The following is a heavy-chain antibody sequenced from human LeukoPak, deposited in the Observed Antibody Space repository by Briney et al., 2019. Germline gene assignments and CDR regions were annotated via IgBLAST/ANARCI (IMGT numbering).Heavy chain of an antibody. CDR1: AFTFNTYA. D-gene: IGHD2-8*01. J-gene: IGHJ6*03. CDR3: AKNGGDYYYYYYMDV. CDR2: IRGSTGTT. Sequence: GGSLRLSCAAAAFTFNTYAMSWDRQVQGKGLEWVSAIRGSTGTTHYADSVKGGFTISRDNPKNTLYLQMNSLRAEDTAVYYCAKNGGDYYYYYYMDVWGKGTTVTISS. V-gene: IGHV3-23*01.